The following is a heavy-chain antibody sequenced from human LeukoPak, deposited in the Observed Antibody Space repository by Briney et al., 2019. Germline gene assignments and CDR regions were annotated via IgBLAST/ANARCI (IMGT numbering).Heavy chain of an antibody. Sequence: PSETLSLTCTVSGGSISSYLWSWIRQPAGKGLEWIGRIYTSGSTDYNPSLKSRVTMSVDTSKNQFSLKLSSVTAADTAVYYCAREGYGDQGAYAFDIWGQGTMVTVSS. J-gene: IGHJ3*02. V-gene: IGHV4-4*07. CDR3: AREGYGDQGAYAFDI. D-gene: IGHD4-17*01. CDR2: IYTSGST. CDR1: GGSISSYL.